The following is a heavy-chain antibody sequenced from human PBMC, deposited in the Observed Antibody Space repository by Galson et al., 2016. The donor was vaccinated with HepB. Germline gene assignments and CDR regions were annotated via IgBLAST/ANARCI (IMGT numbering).Heavy chain of an antibody. CDR2: IKRDGSAI. CDR3: VRDGCSGSSCYTWNWFDP. Sequence: SLRLSCAASGFTFSSYKMHWVRQTPGNGLEWVANIKRDGSAIYYVDFVKGRFTISRDNAKTSLFLEMNSLRAEDTAVYYCVRDGCSGSSCYTWNWFDPWGQGTLVTVSS. V-gene: IGHV3-7*01. CDR1: GFTFSSYK. D-gene: IGHD2-15*01. J-gene: IGHJ5*02.